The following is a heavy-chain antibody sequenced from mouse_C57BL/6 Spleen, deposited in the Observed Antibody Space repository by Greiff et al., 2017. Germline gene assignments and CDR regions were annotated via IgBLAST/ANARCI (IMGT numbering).Heavy chain of an antibody. D-gene: IGHD2-3*01. CDR3: VRDGYWCYFDY. J-gene: IGHJ2*01. V-gene: IGHV10-1*01. Sequence: DVQLVESGGGLVQPKGSLKLSCAASGFSFNTYAMNWVRQAPGKGLEWVARIRSKSNNYATYYADSVKDRFTISRDDSESMLYLQMNNLKTEDTAMYYCVRDGYWCYFDYWGQGTTLTVSS. CDR2: IRSKSNNYAT. CDR1: GFSFNTYA.